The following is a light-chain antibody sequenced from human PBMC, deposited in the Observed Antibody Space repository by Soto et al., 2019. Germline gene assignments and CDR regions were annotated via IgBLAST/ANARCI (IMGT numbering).Light chain of an antibody. CDR2: DTS. J-gene: IGKJ5*01. V-gene: IGKV3-20*01. Sequence: EIALTQSPGTLSLSPGERATLSCRASQTLSNSFIAWYQHKPGQAPRLLVYDTSTRATGIPDRYSGSGSGPDVTLTISRLEPEDFAVFFCQQYGTSEIIFGQGTRLEIK. CDR1: QTLSNSF. CDR3: QQYGTSEII.